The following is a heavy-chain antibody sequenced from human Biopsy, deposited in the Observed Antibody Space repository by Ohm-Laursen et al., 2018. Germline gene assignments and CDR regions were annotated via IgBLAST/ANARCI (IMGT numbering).Heavy chain of an antibody. CDR2: IYYSGST. J-gene: IGHJ4*02. D-gene: IGHD1-26*01. CDR3: ARVGAGAPSIDYFDY. Sequence: SEALSLTCTVSGGSIGSFFWSWIRQPPGKGLEWIGYIYYSGSTNYNPSLRSQVTISVDRSKNQFSLELSSVTAADTAVYYCARVGAGAPSIDYFDYWGQGVLVTVSS. CDR1: GGSIGSFF. V-gene: IGHV4-59*01.